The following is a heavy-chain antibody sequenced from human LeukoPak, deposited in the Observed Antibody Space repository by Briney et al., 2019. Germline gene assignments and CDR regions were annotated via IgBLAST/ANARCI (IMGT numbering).Heavy chain of an antibody. Sequence: GGSLRLSCVASGFTFSNYDMSWVRQAPGKGLEWASGISGRGDSTYYADSVKGRFSISRDNSKNTLYVQMNSLRAEDTAIYYCAKDLIRGAISYFDYWGQGTLVTVSS. CDR2: ISGRGDST. J-gene: IGHJ4*02. CDR1: GFTFSNYD. V-gene: IGHV3-23*01. D-gene: IGHD3-10*01. CDR3: AKDLIRGAISYFDY.